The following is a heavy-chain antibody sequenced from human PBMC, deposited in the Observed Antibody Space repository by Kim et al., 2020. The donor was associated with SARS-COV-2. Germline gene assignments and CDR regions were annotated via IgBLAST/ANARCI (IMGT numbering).Heavy chain of an antibody. CDR3: ARVYSSGWLWNLDY. CDR1: GFTFSDYY. J-gene: IGHJ4*02. V-gene: IGHV3-11*05. CDR2: ISSNSSYT. D-gene: IGHD6-19*01. Sequence: GGSLRLSCAASGFTFSDYYMSWIRQAPGKGLEWVSYISSNSSYTNYADSVKGRFTITRNNAKNSLYLQMNSLRAEDTAVYYCARVYSSGWLWNLDYWGQGTLVPVSS.